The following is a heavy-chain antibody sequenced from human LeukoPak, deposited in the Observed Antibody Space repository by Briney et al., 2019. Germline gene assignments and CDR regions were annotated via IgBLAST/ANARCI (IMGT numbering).Heavy chain of an antibody. CDR3: ALRGLYCSASTCGGALHI. Sequence: SETLSLTCTVSGGSISSYYWTWVRQPAGKGLEWIGRIYTSGITNYNPSLKSRVTMSVDTSKGQLSLKLTSVTAADTAVYYCALRGLYCSASTCGGALHIWGQGTMVTVSS. D-gene: IGHD2-15*01. CDR2: IYTSGIT. J-gene: IGHJ3*02. CDR1: GGSISSYY. V-gene: IGHV4-4*07.